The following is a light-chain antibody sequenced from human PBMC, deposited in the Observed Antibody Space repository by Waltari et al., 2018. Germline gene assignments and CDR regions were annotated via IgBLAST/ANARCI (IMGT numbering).Light chain of an antibody. J-gene: IGKJ4*01. CDR2: LGS. V-gene: IGKV2-28*01. Sequence: DIVMTQSPPSLPVTPGEAASISCRSSQSLLHRNGHNYLDWYLQKPGQSPQLLIYLGSNRASGVPDRFSGSGSGTDFTLKISRVEAEDVGVYYCMQSLQTPLTFGGGTKVEIK. CDR3: MQSLQTPLT. CDR1: QSLLHRNGHNY.